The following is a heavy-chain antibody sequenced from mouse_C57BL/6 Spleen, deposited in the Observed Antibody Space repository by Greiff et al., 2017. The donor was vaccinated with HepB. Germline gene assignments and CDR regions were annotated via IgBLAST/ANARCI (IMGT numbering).Heavy chain of an antibody. CDR2: IYPGSGNT. J-gene: IGHJ1*03. Sequence: VKLQESGPELVKPGASVKISCKASGYSFTSYYIHWVKQRPGQGLEWIGWIYPGSGNTKYNEKFKGKATLTADTSSSTAYMQLSSLTSEDSAVYYCARSYLDWFDVWGTGTTVTVSS. CDR1: GYSFTSYY. CDR3: ARSYLDWFDV. D-gene: IGHD5-5*01. V-gene: IGHV1-66*01.